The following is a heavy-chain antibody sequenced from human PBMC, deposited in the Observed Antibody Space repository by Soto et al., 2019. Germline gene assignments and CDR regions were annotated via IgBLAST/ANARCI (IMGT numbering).Heavy chain of an antibody. CDR2: INHSGST. Sequence: QVQLQQCGAGLLKPSETLSLTCAVYGGSFSGYYLSWIRQPPGEGLEWIGEINHSGSTNYNPSLKSRVTISVDTSKNQFSLKLSSVTAADTAVYYCARRFTTLTRHDAFDIWGQGTMVTVSS. CDR1: GGSFSGYY. J-gene: IGHJ3*02. CDR3: ARRFTTLTRHDAFDI. V-gene: IGHV4-34*01. D-gene: IGHD4-17*01.